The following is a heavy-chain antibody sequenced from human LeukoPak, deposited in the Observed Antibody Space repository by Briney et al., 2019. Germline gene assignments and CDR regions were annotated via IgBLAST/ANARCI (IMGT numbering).Heavy chain of an antibody. J-gene: IGHJ4*02. CDR1: GFMFTTYA. CDR3: AKASRQGAVASPLDY. CDR2: IGGDDGRT. Sequence: GGSLRLSCAASGFMFTTYAMSWVRQAPGKGLEWVSAIGGDDGRTYYADSVKGRFTISRDNSKDTAFLQMNSLRAEDTAVYYCAKASRQGAVASPLDYWGQGTLVTVSS. V-gene: IGHV3-23*01. D-gene: IGHD6-19*01.